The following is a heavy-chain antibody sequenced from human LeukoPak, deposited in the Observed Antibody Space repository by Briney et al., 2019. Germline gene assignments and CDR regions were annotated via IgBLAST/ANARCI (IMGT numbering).Heavy chain of an antibody. CDR1: GFTFDDSA. CDR3: AKDARVSSTYYGYFDR. J-gene: IGHJ2*01. CDR2: ISWNSGNI. V-gene: IGHV3-9*01. D-gene: IGHD2-2*01. Sequence: GRSLRLSCAASGFTFDDSAMHWIRQVPGKGLKWVSGISWNSGNIGYADSVKGRFSISRDNAKNSLYLQMNSLRAEDTALYYCAKDARVSSTYYGYFDRWGRGTLVTVSS.